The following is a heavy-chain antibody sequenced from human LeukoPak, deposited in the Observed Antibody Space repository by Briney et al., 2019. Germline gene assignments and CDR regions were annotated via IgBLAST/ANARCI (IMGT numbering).Heavy chain of an antibody. J-gene: IGHJ6*04. V-gene: IGHV4-4*02. Sequence: SETLSLTCAVSGGSLRSSNWWSWVRPPPGKGLEWIGKNYHSGSTNYHPSLKSRVSISVDKSKSQFSLKLSSVTAADTAVYYCAREATMVRGVISYYYYGMDVWGKGTTVTVSS. D-gene: IGHD3-10*01. CDR2: NYHSGST. CDR3: AREATMVRGVISYYYYGMDV. CDR1: GGSLRSSNW.